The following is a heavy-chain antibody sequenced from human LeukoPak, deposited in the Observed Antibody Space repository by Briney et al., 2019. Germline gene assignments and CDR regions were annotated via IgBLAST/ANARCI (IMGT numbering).Heavy chain of an antibody. V-gene: IGHV1-69*04. CDR3: ASRKLSGYSSSAPPFDY. CDR1: GGTFSSYA. J-gene: IGHJ4*02. CDR2: IIPILGIA. Sequence: SVKVSCKASGGTFSSYAISWVRQAPGQGLEWMGRIIPILGIANCAQKFQGRVTITADESTSTAYMELSSLRSEDTAVYYCASRKLSGYSSSAPPFDYWGQGTLVIVSS. D-gene: IGHD6-6*01.